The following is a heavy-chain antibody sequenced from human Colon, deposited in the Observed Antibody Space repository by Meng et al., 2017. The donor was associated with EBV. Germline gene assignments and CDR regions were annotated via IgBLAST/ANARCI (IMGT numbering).Heavy chain of an antibody. CDR2: MNPNSGDT. J-gene: IGHJ5*02. CDR3: ARDVYGSGTYRSDP. V-gene: IGHV1-8*01. D-gene: IGHD3-10*01. Sequence: QLQLVQSGAEVKKPGDSVRVPCKASGYTFTSYDVNWVRQATGQGLEWMGWMNPNSGDTGYAHNFQGRLTMTRNTSISTAYMELTSLRSEDTAVYYCARDVYGSGTYRSDPWGQGTLVTVSS. CDR1: GYTFTSYD.